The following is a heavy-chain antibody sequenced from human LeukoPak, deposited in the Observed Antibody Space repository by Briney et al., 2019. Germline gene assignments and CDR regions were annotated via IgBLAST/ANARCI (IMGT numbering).Heavy chain of an antibody. V-gene: IGHV3-7*01. J-gene: IGHJ4*02. D-gene: IGHD1-26*01. Sequence: GGSLRLSCAASGFTVSSNYMSWVRQAPGKGLEWVASISSDGSGKYYMDSVKGRFTISRDNAKNSLFLQMNSLRAEDTAVHYCGRVRPGDADYWGQGTLVTVSS. CDR2: ISSDGSGK. CDR1: GFTVSSNY. CDR3: GRVRPGDADY.